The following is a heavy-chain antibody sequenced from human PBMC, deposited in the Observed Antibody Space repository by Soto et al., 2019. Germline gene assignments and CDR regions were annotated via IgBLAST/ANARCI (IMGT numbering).Heavy chain of an antibody. D-gene: IGHD2-2*01. CDR3: ARGYCSSTSCYVHYYYYGMDV. J-gene: IGHJ6*02. CDR1: GGTFSSYA. CDR2: IIPIFGTA. V-gene: IGHV1-69*06. Sequence: ASVKVSCKASGGTFSSYAISWVRQAPGQGLEWMGGIIPIFGTANYAQKFQGRVTITADKSTSTAYMELSSLRSEDTAVYYCARGYCSSTSCYVHYYYYGMDVWGQGTTVTVSS.